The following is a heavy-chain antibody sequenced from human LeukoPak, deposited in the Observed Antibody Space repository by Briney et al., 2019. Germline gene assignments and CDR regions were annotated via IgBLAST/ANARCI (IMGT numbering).Heavy chain of an antibody. V-gene: IGHV1-2*02. J-gene: IGHJ6*03. CDR1: RYTFTGYY. D-gene: IGHD6-6*01. Sequence: GASVKVSCKASRYTFTGYYVHWVRQAPGQGLEWIGWINPNIGDTNYAQKFQGRVTMTRDTSISTAYMELSGLRSDDTAVYYCARGDLVRHYYYMDVWGKGTTVTVSS. CDR2: INPNIGDT. CDR3: ARGDLVRHYYYMDV.